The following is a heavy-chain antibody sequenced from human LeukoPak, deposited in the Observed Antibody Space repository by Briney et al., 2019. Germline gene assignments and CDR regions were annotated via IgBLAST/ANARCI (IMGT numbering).Heavy chain of an antibody. V-gene: IGHV1-69*13. J-gene: IGHJ4*02. CDR2: IIPIFGTA. CDR3: ARDYYDSSGYYSPFDY. D-gene: IGHD3-22*01. CDR1: GGTFSSYA. Sequence: GASVKVSCKASGGTFSSYAISWVRPAPGQGLEWMGGIIPIFGTANYAQKFQGRVTITADESTSTAYMELSSLRSEDTAVYYCARDYYDSSGYYSPFDYWGQGTLVTVSS.